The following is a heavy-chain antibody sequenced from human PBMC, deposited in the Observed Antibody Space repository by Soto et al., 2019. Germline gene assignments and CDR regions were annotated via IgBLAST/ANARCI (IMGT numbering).Heavy chain of an antibody. D-gene: IGHD3-10*01. CDR3: ARTPYHYYAAY. J-gene: IGHJ4*02. CDR2: IWYDGSNK. V-gene: IGHV3-33*01. CDR1: GFTFSSYG. Sequence: GGSLRLSCAASGFTFSSYGMHWVRQAPGKGLEWVAVIWYDGSNKYYADSVKGRFTISRDNSKNTLYLQMNSLRAEDTALYYCARTPYHYYAAYWGQGTLVTVSS.